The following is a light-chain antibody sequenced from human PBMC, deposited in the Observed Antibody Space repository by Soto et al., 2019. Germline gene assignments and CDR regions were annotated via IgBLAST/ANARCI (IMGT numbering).Light chain of an antibody. Sequence: QPVLTQSPSASASLGASVKLTCTLSSGHSSYAIAWHQQQPEKGPRYLMKLNSDGSHSKGDGTPDRFSGSSSGAERYLTISRLQSEDEADYYCQTWGTGIVVFGGGTKLTVL. J-gene: IGLJ2*01. CDR1: SGHSSYA. CDR2: LNSDGSH. CDR3: QTWGTGIVV. V-gene: IGLV4-69*01.